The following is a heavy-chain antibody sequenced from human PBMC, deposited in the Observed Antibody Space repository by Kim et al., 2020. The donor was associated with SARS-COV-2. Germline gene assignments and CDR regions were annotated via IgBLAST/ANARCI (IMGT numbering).Heavy chain of an antibody. CDR1: GFTFGSYA. J-gene: IGHJ4*02. V-gene: IGHV3-23*01. Sequence: GGSLRLSCAASGFTFGSYAMSWVRQAPGKGLECVSAISGPGGSTYYADSVKGRFTISRDNSKNTLYLQMNSLRAEDTAVYYCAKDPGVIPYHYFDFWGQGFLVTVSS. CDR2: ISGPGGST. CDR3: AKDPGVIPYHYFDF. D-gene: IGHD3-10*01.